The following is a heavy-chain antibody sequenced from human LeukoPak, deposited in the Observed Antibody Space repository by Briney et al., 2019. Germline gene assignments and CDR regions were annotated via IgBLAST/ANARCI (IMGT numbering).Heavy chain of an antibody. CDR1: GYTFTSYG. J-gene: IGHJ4*02. CDR2: ISAYNGNT. Sequence: GASVKVSCKASGYTFTSYGISWVRQAPGQGLEWMGWISAYNGNTNYAQKLQGRVTMTTDTSTSTAYMELRSLRSDDTAVYYCARDRAIAAAGTPFDYWGQGTLDTVSS. V-gene: IGHV1-18*01. D-gene: IGHD6-13*01. CDR3: ARDRAIAAAGTPFDY.